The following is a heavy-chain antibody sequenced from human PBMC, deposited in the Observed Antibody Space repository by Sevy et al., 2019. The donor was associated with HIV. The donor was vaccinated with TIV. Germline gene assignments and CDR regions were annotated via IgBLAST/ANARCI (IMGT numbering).Heavy chain of an antibody. V-gene: IGHV3-23*01. CDR3: EREGCTQPNDY. CDR2: LSFGCGEI. CDR1: GFTFSKYS. D-gene: IGHD2-8*01. J-gene: IGHJ4*02. Sequence: GGSLRLSCAASGFTFSKYSMSWVRQPPGKGLEWVSTLSFGCGEINYADSVKGRFTITRDNSKSSVYLEMNNLRPEGTDVYYCEREGCTQPNDYWGQGTLVTVSS.